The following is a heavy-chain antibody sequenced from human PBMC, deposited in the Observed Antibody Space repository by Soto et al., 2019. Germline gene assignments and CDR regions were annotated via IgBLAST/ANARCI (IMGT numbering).Heavy chain of an antibody. J-gene: IGHJ4*02. CDR2: ITPFNGNT. CDR3: ATLTTGFGYYFDY. D-gene: IGHD4-17*01. CDR1: GYTFTYRY. V-gene: IGHV1-45*02. Sequence: SVKVSCKASGYTFTYRYLHWVRQAPGQALEWMGWITPFNGNTNYAQKFQDRVTITRDRSMSTAYMELSSLRSEDTAMYYCATLTTGFGYYFDYWGQGTLVTVSS.